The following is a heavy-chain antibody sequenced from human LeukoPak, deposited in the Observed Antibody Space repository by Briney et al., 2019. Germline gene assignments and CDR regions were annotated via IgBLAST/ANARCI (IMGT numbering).Heavy chain of an antibody. CDR1: DYSISSGYY. D-gene: IGHD3-22*01. Sequence: SETLSLTCTVSDYSISSGYYWGWIRQPPGKGLEWIGSIYHSGSTYYNPSLKSRVTISVDTSKNQFSLKLTSVTAADTAVYYCARMVQSTDSSGFYLPEYFQHWGQGTLVTVSS. J-gene: IGHJ1*01. CDR2: IYHSGST. CDR3: ARMVQSTDSSGFYLPEYFQH. V-gene: IGHV4-38-2*02.